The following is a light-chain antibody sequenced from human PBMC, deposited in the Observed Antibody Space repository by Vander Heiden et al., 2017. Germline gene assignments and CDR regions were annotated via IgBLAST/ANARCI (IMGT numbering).Light chain of an antibody. J-gene: IGLJ3*02. V-gene: IGLV1-51*01. Sequence: QSLLTQPPSASAPPGQKVSISCSGNNSNIGNNYVSWYQQVPGTAPKLLIFENNKRPSGIPDRFSGSKSGTSATLGITGLQTGDEADYYCGTWDVSLSTGVFGGGTTLAVL. CDR3: GTWDVSLSTGV. CDR1: NSNIGNNY. CDR2: ENN.